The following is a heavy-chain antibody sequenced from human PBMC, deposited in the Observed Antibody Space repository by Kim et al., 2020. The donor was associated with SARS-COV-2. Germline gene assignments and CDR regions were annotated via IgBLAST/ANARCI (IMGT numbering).Heavy chain of an antibody. CDR1: GFTFSNYY. V-gene: IGHV3-7*01. Sequence: GGSLRLSCVASGFTFSNYYMSWVRQAPGKGLEWVANIKTDGSSKGYVDSVKGRFTISRDNAKNSLNLQIDSLRAEDTAVYYCARDGSYGRDDLWGRGTLV. D-gene: IGHD2-15*01. J-gene: IGHJ4*02. CDR3: ARDGSYGRDDL. CDR2: IKTDGSSK.